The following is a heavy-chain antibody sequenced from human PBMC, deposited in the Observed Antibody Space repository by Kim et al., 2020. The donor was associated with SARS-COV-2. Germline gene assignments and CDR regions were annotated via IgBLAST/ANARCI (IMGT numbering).Heavy chain of an antibody. CDR3: ARGVETVGFGDRPGRWFDP. V-gene: IGHV4-34*01. D-gene: IGHD3-10*01. J-gene: IGHJ5*02. Sequence: SETLSLTCAVYGGSFSGYYWSWIRQPPGKGLEWIGEINHSGSTNYNPSLKSRVTISVDTSKNQFSLKLSSVTTADTAVYYCARGVETVGFGDRPGRWFDPWGQGTLVTVSS. CDR2: INHSGST. CDR1: GGSFSGYY.